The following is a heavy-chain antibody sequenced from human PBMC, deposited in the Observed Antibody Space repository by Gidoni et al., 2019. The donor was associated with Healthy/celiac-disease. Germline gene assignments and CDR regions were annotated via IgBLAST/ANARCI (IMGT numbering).Heavy chain of an antibody. V-gene: IGHV1-69*01. CDR3: ARDYYDSSGYYYQPDTDY. CDR2: IIPIFGTA. J-gene: IGHJ4*02. CDR1: GGTFSSYA. Sequence: QVQLVQSGAEVKKPGSSVKVSCKASGGTFSSYAISWVRQAPGQGLEWMGGIIPIFGTANYAQKFQGRVTITADESTSTAYMELSSLRSEDTAVYYCARDYYDSSGYYYQPDTDYWGQGTLVTVSS. D-gene: IGHD3-22*01.